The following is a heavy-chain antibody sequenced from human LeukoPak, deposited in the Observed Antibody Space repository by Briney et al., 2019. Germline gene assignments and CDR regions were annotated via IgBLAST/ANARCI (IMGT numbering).Heavy chain of an antibody. CDR2: IYPGDSDT. V-gene: IGHV5-51*01. D-gene: IGHD3-22*01. J-gene: IGHJ3*02. CDR3: ATAVDDSSGYFGAFDI. Sequence: GESLKISCKGSGYSFTSYWSGGVRHMPGKGLEGMGIIYPGDSDTRYSPSFPGHVTISADKAITTAYLHCSSLKASDTAMYYCATAVDDSSGYFGAFDIWGQGTMVTASS. CDR1: GYSFTSYW.